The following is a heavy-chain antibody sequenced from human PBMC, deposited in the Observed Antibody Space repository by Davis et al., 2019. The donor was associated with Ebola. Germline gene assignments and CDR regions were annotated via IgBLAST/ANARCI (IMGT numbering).Heavy chain of an antibody. CDR1: GYTFTSYA. D-gene: IGHD2-2*01. V-gene: IGHV1-3*01. CDR3: ARDARDIVVVPAALPDY. CDR2: INAGNGNT. J-gene: IGHJ4*02. Sequence: ASVKVSCKASGYTFTSYAMHWVRQAPGQRLEWMGWINAGNGNTKYSQKFQGRVTMTRDTSTSTVYMELSSLRSEDTAVYYCARDARDIVVVPAALPDYWGQGTLVTVSS.